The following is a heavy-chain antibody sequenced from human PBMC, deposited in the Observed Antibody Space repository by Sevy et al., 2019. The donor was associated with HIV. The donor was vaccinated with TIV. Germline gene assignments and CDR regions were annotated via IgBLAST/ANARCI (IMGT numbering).Heavy chain of an antibody. CDR3: ARGPKPLRSDYGDYRGVGYYFGS. CDR2: IDHSGRR. V-gene: IGHV4-34*01. D-gene: IGHD4-17*01. J-gene: IGHJ4*02. CDR1: GESFSNYY. Sequence: SETLSLTCAVYGESFSNYYWSWIRLSPGKGLESIGEIDHSGRRDYNPSLKSRVTMSVDTSKNQFSLKLTSVTAADTAVYYCARGPKPLRSDYGDYRGVGYYFGSWGQGTLVTVSS.